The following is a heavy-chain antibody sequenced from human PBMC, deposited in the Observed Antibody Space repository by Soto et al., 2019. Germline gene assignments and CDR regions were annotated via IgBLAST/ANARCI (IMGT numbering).Heavy chain of an antibody. D-gene: IGHD2-21*02. CDR1: GFTFSSYS. V-gene: IGHV3-48*02. Sequence: EVQLVESGGGLVQPGGSLRLSCAASGFTFSSYSMNWVRQAPGKGLEWGSYISSSSSTIYYADSVKGRFTISRDNAKNSLYLQMNSLRDEDTAVYYCAGDIVVVTAIPGNFQHWGQGTLVTVSS. CDR3: AGDIVVVTAIPGNFQH. J-gene: IGHJ1*01. CDR2: ISSSSSTI.